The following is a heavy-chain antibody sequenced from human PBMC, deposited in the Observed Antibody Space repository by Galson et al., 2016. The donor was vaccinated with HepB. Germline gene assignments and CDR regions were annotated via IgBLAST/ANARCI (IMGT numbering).Heavy chain of an antibody. D-gene: IGHD1-26*01. J-gene: IGHJ3*01. CDR1: GFTFGGYS. CDR2: ISSSRTYI. Sequence: SLRLSCAASGFTFGGYSMNWVRQAPGTGLEWVSSISSSRTYIYYADSVKGRFTISRDNAKNSLSLQMNSLRADDTAVYYCVFGATGAFDFWGQGTMVTVSS. V-gene: IGHV3-21*01. CDR3: VFGATGAFDF.